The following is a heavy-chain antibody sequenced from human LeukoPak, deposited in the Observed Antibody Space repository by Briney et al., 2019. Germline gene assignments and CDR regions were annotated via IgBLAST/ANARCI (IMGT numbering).Heavy chain of an antibody. J-gene: IGHJ3*02. D-gene: IGHD2-2*01. V-gene: IGHV3-21*01. CDR2: ISSDSNYI. Sequence: GGSQRLSCAASGFTFSSYSMNWVRQAPGKGLEWVSSISSDSNYIFYADSVQGRFTISRDNAENSLFLQMNSLRAEDTAVYYCASRYCTSTNCYAFDIWGQGTMVTVSS. CDR1: GFTFSSYS. CDR3: ASRYCTSTNCYAFDI.